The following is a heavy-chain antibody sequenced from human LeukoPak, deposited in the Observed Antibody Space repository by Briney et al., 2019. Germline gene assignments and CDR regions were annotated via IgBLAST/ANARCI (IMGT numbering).Heavy chain of an antibody. CDR3: ARGPEAASDAFDI. D-gene: IGHD6-13*01. J-gene: IGHJ3*02. V-gene: IGHV1-46*01. CDR1: GYTFTSNY. Sequence: ASVKVSCKAFGYTFTSNYMHWVRQAPGQGPEWMGVISPSGGSTTYAQKFQGRVTMTRDMSTSTVYMELSSLRSEDTAVYYCARGPEAASDAFDIWGQGTMVTVSS. CDR2: ISPSGGST.